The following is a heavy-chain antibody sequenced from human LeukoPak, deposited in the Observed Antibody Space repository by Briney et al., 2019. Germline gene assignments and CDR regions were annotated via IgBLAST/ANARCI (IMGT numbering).Heavy chain of an antibody. V-gene: IGHV3-48*03. D-gene: IGHD1-26*01. CDR1: GFTFSSYE. J-gene: IGHJ4*02. Sequence: GGSLRLSCAASGFTFSSYEMNWVRQAPGKGLEWVSYISSSGSTIYYADSVKGRFTISRDNAKNLLYLQMNSLRAEDTAVYYXXXXXGSYYGAQFDYWGQGTLVTVSS. CDR3: XXXXGSYYGAQFDY. CDR2: ISSSGSTI.